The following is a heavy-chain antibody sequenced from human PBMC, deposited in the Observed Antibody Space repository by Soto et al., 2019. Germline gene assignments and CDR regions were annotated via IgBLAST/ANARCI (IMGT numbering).Heavy chain of an antibody. V-gene: IGHV4-34*01. CDR1: GGSFSTYY. J-gene: IGHJ3*02. D-gene: IGHD3-9*01. CDR2: INHSGNN. CDR3: ARGGSNDWQVAFDI. Sequence: SETLSLTCVVSGGSFSTYYYNWIRQSPGKGLEWIGEINHSGNNNYSPSLKSRVTMSLDTSKNQFSLKLTSVTAADTAVYYCARGGSNDWQVAFDIWGQGTMVTVSS.